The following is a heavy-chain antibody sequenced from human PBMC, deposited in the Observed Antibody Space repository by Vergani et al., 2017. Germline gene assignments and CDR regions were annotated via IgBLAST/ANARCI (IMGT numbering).Heavy chain of an antibody. CDR2: IKSKTDGGTT. CDR1: GFTFSNAW. D-gene: IGHD3-10*01. J-gene: IGHJ4*02. V-gene: IGHV3-15*01. Sequence: EVQLVESGGGLVKPGGSLRLSCAASGFTFSNAWMSWVRQAPGKGLEWVGRIKSKTDGGTTDYAAPVKGRFTISRDDSKNTLYLQMNSLKTEDTAVYYCSTDRVRGATDYWGQGTLVTVSS. CDR3: STDRVRGATDY.